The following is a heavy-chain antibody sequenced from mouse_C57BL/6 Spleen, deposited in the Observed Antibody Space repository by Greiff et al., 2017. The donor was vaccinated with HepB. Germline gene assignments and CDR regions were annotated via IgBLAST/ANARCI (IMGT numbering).Heavy chain of an antibody. CDR2: IYPGDGDT. V-gene: IGHV1-82*01. J-gene: IGHJ4*01. CDR1: GYAFSSSW. D-gene: IGHD1-1*01. CDR3: ASPNYYGSSPYYAMDY. Sequence: QVQLQQSGPELVKPGASVKISCKASGYAFSSSWMNWVKQRPGKGLEWIGRIYPGDGDTNYNGKFKGKATLTADKSSSTAYMQLSSLTSEDSAVYFCASPNYYGSSPYYAMDYWGQGTSVTVSS.